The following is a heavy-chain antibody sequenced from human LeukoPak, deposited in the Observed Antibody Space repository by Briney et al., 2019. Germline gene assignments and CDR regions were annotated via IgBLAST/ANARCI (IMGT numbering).Heavy chain of an antibody. CDR1: GGTFSSYA. CDR2: IIPILGVA. Sequence: VASVKVSCKASGGTFSSYAISWVRQAPGQGLEWMGRIIPILGVANYAQKFQGRVTITADKSTSTAYMELSSLRSEDTAVYYCATQNRAHNWFDPWGQGTLVTVSS. CDR3: ATQNRAHNWFDP. D-gene: IGHD2/OR15-2a*01. V-gene: IGHV1-69*04. J-gene: IGHJ5*02.